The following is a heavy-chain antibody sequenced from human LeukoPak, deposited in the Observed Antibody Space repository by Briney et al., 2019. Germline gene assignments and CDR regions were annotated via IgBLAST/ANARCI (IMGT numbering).Heavy chain of an antibody. CDR1: GFTFRHYA. CDR2: ISYDGTKK. Sequence: GGSLTLSCATSGFTFRHYAMHWVRQAPGKGLEWVAVISYDGTKKYYGDFVKGRFPISRDNSNSLLYLQMNNLTSDDGGVYYCARGKSGYLGYWGQGALVTVSS. V-gene: IGHV3-30*04. J-gene: IGHJ4*02. CDR3: ARGKSGYLGY. D-gene: IGHD3-3*01.